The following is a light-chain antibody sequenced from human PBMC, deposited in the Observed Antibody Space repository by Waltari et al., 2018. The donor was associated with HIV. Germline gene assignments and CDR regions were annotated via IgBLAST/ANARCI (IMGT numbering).Light chain of an antibody. V-gene: IGLV3-21*04. J-gene: IGLJ3*02. CDR3: QVWDSSSDHWV. Sequence: SYVLTQPPSVSVAPGKTARITCGGNNIGSKSVHWYQQKPGQAPVLVIYDDSDRPSGNHERFSGSNSGNTASLTISRFEAGDEADYYCQVWDSSSDHWVFGGGTKLTVL. CDR2: DDS. CDR1: NIGSKS.